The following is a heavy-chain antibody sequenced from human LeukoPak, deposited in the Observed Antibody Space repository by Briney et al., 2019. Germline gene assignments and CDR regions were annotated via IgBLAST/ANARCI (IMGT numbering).Heavy chain of an antibody. D-gene: IGHD6-13*01. J-gene: IGHJ5*02. CDR1: GDSVTTSRYY. CDR2: IYHSGST. Sequence: PSETLSLTCTVSGDSVTTSRYYWGWIRQPPGKGLEWIGNIYHSGSTYYNPSLESRLTISLDASKNQFSLRLSSVTAADTAVYYCATMRPIPGYSSSWYLARGRHNWFDPWGQGTLVTVSS. CDR3: ATMRPIPGYSSSWYLARGRHNWFDP. V-gene: IGHV4-39*07.